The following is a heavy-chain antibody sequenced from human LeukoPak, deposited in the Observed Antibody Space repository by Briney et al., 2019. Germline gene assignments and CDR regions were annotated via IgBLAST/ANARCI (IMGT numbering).Heavy chain of an antibody. D-gene: IGHD3-3*01. CDR1: GGTFSSYA. CDR3: ARANYDFWSGYPYYYYYYYMDV. V-gene: IGHV1-18*01. J-gene: IGHJ6*03. Sequence: ASVKVSCKASGGTFSSYAISWVRQAPGQGLEWMGWISAYNGNTNYAQKLQGRVTMTTDTSTSTAYMELRSLRSDGTAVYYCARANYDFWSGYPYYYYYYYMDVWGKGTTVTVSS. CDR2: ISAYNGNT.